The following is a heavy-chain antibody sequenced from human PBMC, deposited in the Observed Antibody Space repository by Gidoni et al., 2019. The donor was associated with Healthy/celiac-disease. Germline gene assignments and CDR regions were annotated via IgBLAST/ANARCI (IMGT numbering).Heavy chain of an antibody. J-gene: IGHJ6*02. Sequence: EVQLVESGGGWVQPGRSLRLSCAASGFTFADYAMHWVRQAPGKGLGWVSGISWNSGTIGYADSVKGRFTISRDNAKNSLYLQMSSLRAEDTALYYCAKDIRLDYYYGMDVWGQGTTVTVSS. CDR2: ISWNSGTI. CDR1: GFTFADYA. V-gene: IGHV3-9*01. D-gene: IGHD3-22*01. CDR3: AKDIRLDYYYGMDV.